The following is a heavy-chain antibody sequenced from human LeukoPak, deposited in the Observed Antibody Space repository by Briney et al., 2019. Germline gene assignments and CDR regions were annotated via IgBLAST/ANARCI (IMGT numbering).Heavy chain of an antibody. CDR2: MNPNSGNT. J-gene: IGHJ3*02. CDR3: ATLSRGAWEGVEINHAFDI. V-gene: IGHV1-8*01. Sequence: ASVKVSCKASGYTFTSYDINWVRQATGQGLEWMGWMNPNSGNTGYAQKFQGRVTMTRNTSISTAYMELSSLRSEDTAVYYCATLSRGAWEGVEINHAFDIWGQGTMVTVSS. D-gene: IGHD1-26*01. CDR1: GYTFTSYD.